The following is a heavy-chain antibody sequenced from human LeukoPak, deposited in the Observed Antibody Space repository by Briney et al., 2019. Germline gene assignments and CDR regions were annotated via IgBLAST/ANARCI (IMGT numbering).Heavy chain of an antibody. CDR3: AKGGNYAPLDY. J-gene: IGHJ4*02. CDR1: GFSFTDSA. D-gene: IGHD1-7*01. Sequence: PGGSLRLPCAASGFSFTDSAMTWVRQAPGKGLEWVSAISTSGGDTIYTDSVKGRFTISRDNSKNTLYLQMNSLRAEDTAKYYCAKGGNYAPLDYWGQGTLVTVSS. V-gene: IGHV3-23*01. CDR2: ISTSGGDT.